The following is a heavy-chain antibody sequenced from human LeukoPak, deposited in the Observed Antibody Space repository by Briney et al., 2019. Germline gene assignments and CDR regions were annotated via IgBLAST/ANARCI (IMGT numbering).Heavy chain of an antibody. CDR1: GFTFSTYT. CDR3: LREDILTGYFFFDY. J-gene: IGHJ4*02. D-gene: IGHD3-9*01. CDR2: ISSSSTYK. Sequence: GGSLRLSCAASGFTFSTYTMNWVRQAPGKGLEWVSSISSSSTYKYYADTLKGRFTVSRDNAKNSLYLQMNSLRAEDTAVYYCLREDILTGYFFFDYWGQGTLVTVSS. V-gene: IGHV3-21*01.